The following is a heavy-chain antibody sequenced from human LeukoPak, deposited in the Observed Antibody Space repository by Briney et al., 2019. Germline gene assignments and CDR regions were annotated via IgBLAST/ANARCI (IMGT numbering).Heavy chain of an antibody. V-gene: IGHV3-23*05. J-gene: IGHJ2*01. D-gene: IGHD2-2*01. CDR3: AKGRPTTLGYCTSTSCADWYFDL. Sequence: PGGSLRLSCVASGFTFSDYAMNWVRQAPGKGLEWVSTFKTNYNQVYYAESVRGRFTISTDNSKNTAYLQMNSLRVEDTAVYYCAKGRPTTLGYCTSTSCADWYFDLWGRGTLLTVSS. CDR2: FKTNYNQV. CDR1: GFTFSDYA.